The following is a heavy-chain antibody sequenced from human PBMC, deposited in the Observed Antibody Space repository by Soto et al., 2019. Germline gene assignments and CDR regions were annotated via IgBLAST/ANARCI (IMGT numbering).Heavy chain of an antibody. Sequence: ASVKVSCKASGYTFTSYAMHWVRQAPGQRLEWMGWINAGNGNTKYSQKFQGRVTITRDTSASTAYMELRSLRSEDTAVYYCARVHFYYYGMDVWGQGTTVTVSS. CDR2: INAGNGNT. J-gene: IGHJ6*02. V-gene: IGHV1-3*01. CDR3: ARVHFYYYGMDV. CDR1: GYTFTSYA.